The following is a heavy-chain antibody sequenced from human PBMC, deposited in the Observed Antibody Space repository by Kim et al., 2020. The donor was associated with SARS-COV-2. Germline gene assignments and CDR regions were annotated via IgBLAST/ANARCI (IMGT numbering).Heavy chain of an antibody. CDR1: GYTFNDHY. V-gene: IGHV1-46*02. CDR2: IDPCGCGL. D-gene: IGHD6-19*01. Sequence: ASVTVSCKASGYTFNDHYIQWVRQAPGQGLEWMGVIDPCGCGLNYAPALQGRLTMTPDTSTSTAQMVLTNVTPEDTAVYYCARVCGARGLRPRQWQWTGWFDSWGQGTLVTVSS. CDR3: ARVCGARGLRPRQWQWTGWFDS. J-gene: IGHJ5*01.